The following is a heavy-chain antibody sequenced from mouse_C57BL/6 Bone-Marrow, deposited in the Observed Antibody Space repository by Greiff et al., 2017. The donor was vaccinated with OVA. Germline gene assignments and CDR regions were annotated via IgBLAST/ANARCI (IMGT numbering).Heavy chain of an antibody. V-gene: IGHV1-78*01. CDR1: GYTFTDPT. CDR3: ATVVATDYFDD. CDR2: IYPRDGST. Sequence: QVQLKESDAELVKPGASVKISCKVSGYTFTDPTIHLFPPLPSPFLAWIGYIYPRDGSTKYNEKFKGKATLTADKSSSTAYMQLNSLTSEDSAVYFCATVVATDYFDDWGQGTTLTVSS. J-gene: IGHJ2*01. D-gene: IGHD1-1*01.